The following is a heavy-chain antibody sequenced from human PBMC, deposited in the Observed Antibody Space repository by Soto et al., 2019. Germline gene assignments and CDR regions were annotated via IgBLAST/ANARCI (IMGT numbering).Heavy chain of an antibody. J-gene: IGHJ4*02. Sequence: ASVKVSCKASGYTFTSYGISWVRQAPGQGLEWVGWISAHNGDTRYAQNLQGRITMTTNTFTNTAYMELTSLTSDDTAVYYCARDWSRYYDSSGLMWFYWGQGTLVTVSS. V-gene: IGHV1-18*01. CDR1: GYTFTSYG. D-gene: IGHD3-22*01. CDR2: ISAHNGDT. CDR3: ARDWSRYYDSSGLMWFY.